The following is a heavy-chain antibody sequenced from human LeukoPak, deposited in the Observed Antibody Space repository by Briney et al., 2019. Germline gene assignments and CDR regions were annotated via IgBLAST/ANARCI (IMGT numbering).Heavy chain of an antibody. CDR3: AREGHWVVHGFYYYYMDV. CDR2: ISYDGRNE. Sequence: GRSLRLSCAASGFTFSNYAMHWVRQAPGKGLEWVAVISYDGRNEFYADSVKGRFTIPRDNSKNTLDLQMNSLRAEDTAVYYCAREGHWVVHGFYYYYMDVWGKGTTVTVSS. V-gene: IGHV3-30*01. CDR1: GFTFSNYA. D-gene: IGHD2-15*01. J-gene: IGHJ6*03.